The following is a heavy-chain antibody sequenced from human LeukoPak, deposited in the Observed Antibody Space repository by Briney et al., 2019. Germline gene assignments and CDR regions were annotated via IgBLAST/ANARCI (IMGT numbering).Heavy chain of an antibody. D-gene: IGHD3-22*01. CDR2: ISGSGGST. Sequence: PGGSLRLSCAASGFTFNSYAMSWVRQAPGKGLEWVSAISGSGGSTYYADSVKGRFTSSRDNSKNTLYLQINSLRAEDTAVYYCAKSTYSSGYFFGGQGTLVTVSS. J-gene: IGHJ4*02. V-gene: IGHV3-23*01. CDR1: GFTFNSYA. CDR3: AKSTYSSGYFF.